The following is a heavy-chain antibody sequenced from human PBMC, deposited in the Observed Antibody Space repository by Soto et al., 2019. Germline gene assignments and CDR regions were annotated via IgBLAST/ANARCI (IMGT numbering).Heavy chain of an antibody. CDR1: XFXXXXYA. J-gene: IGHJ3*02. CDR2: ISHDGNNR. V-gene: IGHV3-30-3*01. CDR3: XXXXXXXXXFDI. Sequence: QVQVVESGGGVVQPGRSLRLSCAASXFXXXXYAMHWVRXAXGXGLEWLASISHDGNNRYYAGSVRGRFTISRDNSRNTLYLQMNSLXXXXXXXXXXXXXXXXXXXFDIWGQGTMVTVSS.